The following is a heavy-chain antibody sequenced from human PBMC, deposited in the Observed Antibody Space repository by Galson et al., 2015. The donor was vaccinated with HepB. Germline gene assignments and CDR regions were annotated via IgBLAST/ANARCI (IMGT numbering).Heavy chain of an antibody. CDR3: ASGALITSTGYGFGY. CDR1: GFTFRTYA. Sequence: SLRLSCAVSGFTFRTYAMHWVRQAPGKGLEWVAFISYNGDSQDYADSVKGRFTISRDNSNSTLTLQMNGLRPEDTAVYYCASGALITSTGYGFGYWGQGTLVTVSS. D-gene: IGHD1-14*01. V-gene: IGHV3-30-3*01. CDR2: ISYNGDSQ. J-gene: IGHJ4*02.